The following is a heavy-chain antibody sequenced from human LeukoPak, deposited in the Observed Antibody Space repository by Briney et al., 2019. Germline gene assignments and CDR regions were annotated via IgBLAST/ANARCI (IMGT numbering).Heavy chain of an antibody. J-gene: IGHJ4*02. CDR2: IHYSGST. D-gene: IGHD3-22*01. CDR3: ARPTYYDNSGYYY. Sequence: NPSETLSLTCTVSGGSISRSNFYWGWIRQPPWKGLEWIGSIHYSGSTYYNPSLKSRVTISVDTSKNQFSLKLSSVTAADTAVYYCARPTYYDNSGYYYWGQGTLVTVSS. V-gene: IGHV4-39*01. CDR1: GGSISRSNFY.